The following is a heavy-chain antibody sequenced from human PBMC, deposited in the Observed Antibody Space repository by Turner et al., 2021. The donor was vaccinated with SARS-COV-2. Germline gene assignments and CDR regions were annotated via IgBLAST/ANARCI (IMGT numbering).Heavy chain of an antibody. V-gene: IGHV4-39*01. J-gene: IGHJ6*02. CDR2: IYYSGIT. Sequence: QLQLQESGPGLVKASETLPLPCTVPGGPISSSSYYCGWIRQPPGKGREWVGSIYYSGITDYNPSLKGRVTISVDTSKNQFSLKLRSVSAADTAVYYCARLMDTAMDYYGMDVWGQGTTVTVSS. D-gene: IGHD5-18*01. CDR1: GGPISSSSYY. CDR3: ARLMDTAMDYYGMDV.